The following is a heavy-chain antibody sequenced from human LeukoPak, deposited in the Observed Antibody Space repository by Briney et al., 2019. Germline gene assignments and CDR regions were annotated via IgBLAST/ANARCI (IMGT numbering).Heavy chain of an antibody. CDR3: VKTGGSKSLYQLPLYYFDY. V-gene: IGHV3-64D*06. CDR1: RFTFSSYA. D-gene: IGHD2-2*01. Sequence: GGSLRLSCSASRFTFSSYAMHWVSQAQGKGLEYVSAISSNGGSTYYADSVKGRFTISRDNSKNTLYLQMSSLRAEDTAVYYCVKTGGSKSLYQLPLYYFDYWGQGTLVTVSS. J-gene: IGHJ4*02. CDR2: ISSNGGST.